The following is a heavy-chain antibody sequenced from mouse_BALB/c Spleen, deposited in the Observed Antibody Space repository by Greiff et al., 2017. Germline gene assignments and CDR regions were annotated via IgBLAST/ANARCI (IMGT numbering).Heavy chain of an antibody. CDR1: GFTFSSYT. V-gene: IGHV5-12-2*01. J-gene: IGHJ3*01. Sequence: EVMLVESGGGLVQPGGSLKLSCAASGFTFSSYTMSWVRQTPEKRLEWVAYISNGGGSTYYPDTVKGRFTISRDNAKNTLYLQMSSLKSEDTAMYYCASYDYDGRSWFAYWGQGTLVTVSA. D-gene: IGHD2-4*01. CDR2: ISNGGGST. CDR3: ASYDYDGRSWFAY.